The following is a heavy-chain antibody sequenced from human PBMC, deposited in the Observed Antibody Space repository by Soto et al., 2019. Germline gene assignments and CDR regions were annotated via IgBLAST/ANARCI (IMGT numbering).Heavy chain of an antibody. V-gene: IGHV1-69*13. Sequence: AVKVSCKASGGTFSSYAISWVRQAPGQGLEWMGGIIPIFGTANYAQKFQGRVTITADESTSTAYMELSSLRSEDTAVYYCARGLLRLRFLEWLLIGLDYWGQGTMVTVYS. CDR1: GGTFSSYA. CDR2: IIPIFGTA. D-gene: IGHD3-3*01. J-gene: IGHJ4*02. CDR3: ARGLLRLRFLEWLLIGLDY.